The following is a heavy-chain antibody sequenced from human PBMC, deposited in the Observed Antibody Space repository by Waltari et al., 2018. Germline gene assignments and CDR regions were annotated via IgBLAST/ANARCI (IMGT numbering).Heavy chain of an antibody. CDR2: VYPEDGET. CDR3: ATDTVPGGGWFDP. CDR1: GYTFTDYY. J-gene: IGHJ5*02. Sequence: EVQLVQSGAEVKKPGATAKISCKVSGYTFTDYYMHWVQQAPGKGLEWMGLVYPEDGETIDARKVQGRVTITADTSTDTAYMELSSLRSEDTAVYYCATDTVPGGGWFDPWGQGTLVTVSS. V-gene: IGHV1-69-2*01. D-gene: IGHD2-2*01.